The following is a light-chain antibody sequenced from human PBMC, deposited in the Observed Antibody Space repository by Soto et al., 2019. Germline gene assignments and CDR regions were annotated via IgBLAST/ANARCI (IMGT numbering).Light chain of an antibody. V-gene: IGLV1-44*01. Sequence: QSVLTQPPSASGTPGQRVTISCSGTSSNIGSNTVISYQQLPGTTPNLLIYRNKQRPSGVPDRFSGSKSGTSASLAISWLQDEDEADYYCAAWDDSLNGLFGGGTKLTVL. CDR3: AAWDDSLNGL. CDR1: SSNIGSNT. J-gene: IGLJ2*01. CDR2: RNK.